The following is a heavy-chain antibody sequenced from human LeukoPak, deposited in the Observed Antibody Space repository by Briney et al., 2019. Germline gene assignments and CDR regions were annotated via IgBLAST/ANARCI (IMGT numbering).Heavy chain of an antibody. CDR3: ASTSIAVHYYMDV. CDR2: INHSGST. D-gene: IGHD6-6*01. Sequence: PSETLSLTCAVYGGSFSGYYWSWIRQPPGKGLEWIGEINHSGSTNYNPSLKSRVTISVDTSKNRFSLKLSSVTAADTAVYYCASTSIAVHYYMDVWGKGTTVTISS. J-gene: IGHJ6*03. CDR1: GGSFSGYY. V-gene: IGHV4-34*01.